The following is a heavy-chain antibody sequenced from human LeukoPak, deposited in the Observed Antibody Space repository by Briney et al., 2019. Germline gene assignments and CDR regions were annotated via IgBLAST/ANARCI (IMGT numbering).Heavy chain of an antibody. J-gene: IGHJ4*02. D-gene: IGHD6-13*01. Sequence: GGSLRLSCAASGFTFSSYGMHWVRQAPGKGLEWVAFIRYDGSNKYYADSVKGRFTISRDNYKNTLYLQMNSLRAEDTAVYYCAKASSSPLPFDYWGQGTLVTVSS. CDR2: IRYDGSNK. V-gene: IGHV3-30*02. CDR1: GFTFSSYG. CDR3: AKASSSPLPFDY.